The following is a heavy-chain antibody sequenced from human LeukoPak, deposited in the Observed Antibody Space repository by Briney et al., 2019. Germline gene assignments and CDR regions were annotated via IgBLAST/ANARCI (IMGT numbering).Heavy chain of an antibody. D-gene: IGHD1-26*01. V-gene: IGHV4-59*12. CDR1: GGSISSYY. CDR2: IYYSGST. Sequence: PSETLSLTCTVSGGSISSYYWSWIRQPPGKGLEWIGYIYYSGSTNYNPSLKSRVTISVDTSKNQFSLKLSSVTAADTAMYYCAHGGNSGSYSEHWGQGILVTVSS. CDR3: AHGGNSGSYSEH. J-gene: IGHJ4*02.